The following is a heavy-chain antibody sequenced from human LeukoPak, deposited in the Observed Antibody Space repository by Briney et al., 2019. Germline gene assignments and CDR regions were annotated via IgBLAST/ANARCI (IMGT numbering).Heavy chain of an antibody. D-gene: IGHD5-18*01. Sequence: SETLCLTCTVSGGSISSSSYYWGWIRQPPGKGLEWIGSIYYSGSTYYNPSLKSRVTISVDTSKNQFSLKLSSVTAADTAVYYCAREGVLSGYSYGLFDYWGQGTLVTVSS. J-gene: IGHJ4*02. CDR3: AREGVLSGYSYGLFDY. CDR2: IYYSGST. V-gene: IGHV4-39*07. CDR1: GGSISSSSYY.